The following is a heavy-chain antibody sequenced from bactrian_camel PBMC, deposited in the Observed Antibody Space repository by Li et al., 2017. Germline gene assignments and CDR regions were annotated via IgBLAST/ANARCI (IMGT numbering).Heavy chain of an antibody. CDR2: IDIEDTP. CDR1: GLPSGTNC. CDR3: AANRVVGFPPGESDFKS. Sequence: HVQLVESGGGSVQAGGSLSLSCTVSGLPSGTNCMGWFRQLPGKEREGVAVIDIEDTPTYAESVKGRFTISRDNDNNIFYLQMNSLQLDDTAMYYCAANRVVGFPPGESDFKSWGQGTQVTVS. V-gene: IGHV3S55*01. J-gene: IGHJ6*01. D-gene: IGHD1*01.